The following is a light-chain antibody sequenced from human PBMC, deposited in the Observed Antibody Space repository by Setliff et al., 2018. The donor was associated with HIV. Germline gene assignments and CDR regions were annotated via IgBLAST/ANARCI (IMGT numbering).Light chain of an antibody. J-gene: IGLJ1*01. CDR1: TSDVGVYNY. Sequence: QSVLTQPASVSGSPGQSIIISCTGTTSDVGVYNYVSWYQQHPGKVPKLIIYEVSNRPSGVSNRFSGSKTGNMASLAISGLQAEDEADYYCGSYTSTSTRVFGTGTKVTVL. CDR3: GSYTSTSTRV. CDR2: EVS. V-gene: IGLV2-14*03.